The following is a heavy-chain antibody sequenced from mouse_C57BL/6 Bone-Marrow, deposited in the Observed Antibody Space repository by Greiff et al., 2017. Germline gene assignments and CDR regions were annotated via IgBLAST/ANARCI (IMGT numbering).Heavy chain of an antibody. V-gene: IGHV1-54*01. J-gene: IGHJ2*01. CDR3: ARRGGNYVDY. CDR2: INPGSGGT. D-gene: IGHD1-1*02. Sequence: QDQLQQSGAELVRPGTSVKVSCKASGYAFTNYLIEWVKQRPGQGLEWIGVINPGSGGTNYNEKFKGKATLTADKSSSTAYMQLSSLTSEASAVYFCARRGGNYVDYWGQGTTLTVSS. CDR1: GYAFTNYL.